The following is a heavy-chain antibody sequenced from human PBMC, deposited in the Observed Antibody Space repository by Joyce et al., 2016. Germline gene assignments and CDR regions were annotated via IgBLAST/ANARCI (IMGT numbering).Heavy chain of an antibody. CDR1: GGKFRSYA. CDR2: FIPLFGAP. V-gene: IGHV1-69*01. J-gene: IGHJ4*02. D-gene: IGHD3-10*01. CDR3: ARDQVRGSIDSAFEY. Sequence: QVHLVQSGAEVTRPGSSVKLSCKTSGGKFRSYALNWVRQAPGQGLEWMGGFIPLFGAPSYAQKCQGRITLTADDSTTTVYMQLGSLTSADTAVYYCARDQVRGSIDSAFEYWGQGALVTVSS.